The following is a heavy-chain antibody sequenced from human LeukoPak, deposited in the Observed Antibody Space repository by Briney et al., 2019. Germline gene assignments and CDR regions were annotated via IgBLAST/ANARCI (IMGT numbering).Heavy chain of an antibody. Sequence: PGRSLRLSCAASGFTFSSYAMHWVRQAPGKGLEWVAVISYDGSNKYYADSVKGRFTISRDSSKNMVYLQMNSLRAEDTAVYYCAKDSNWAFDYWGQGTLVSVSS. CDR1: GFTFSSYA. CDR2: ISYDGSNK. D-gene: IGHD7-27*01. J-gene: IGHJ4*02. CDR3: AKDSNWAFDY. V-gene: IGHV3-30*04.